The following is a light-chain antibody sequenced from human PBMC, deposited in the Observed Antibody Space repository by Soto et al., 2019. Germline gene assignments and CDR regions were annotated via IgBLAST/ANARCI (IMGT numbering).Light chain of an antibody. J-gene: IGKJ1*01. Sequence: EIVLTQSPATLSLSPGERATLSCRASQSVSSYLAWYQQKPGQAPRLLIYDASNRGTGIPARFSGSGSGTDFTLTISSLEPDDFAVYYCQQRSNWPWTFGQGTNVEVK. CDR1: QSVSSY. CDR3: QQRSNWPWT. V-gene: IGKV3-11*01. CDR2: DAS.